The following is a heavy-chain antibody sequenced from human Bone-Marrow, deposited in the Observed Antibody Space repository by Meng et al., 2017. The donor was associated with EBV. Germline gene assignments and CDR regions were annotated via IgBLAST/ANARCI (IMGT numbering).Heavy chain of an antibody. D-gene: IGHD3-16*01. J-gene: IGHJ4*02. V-gene: IGHV3-30-3*01. CDR2: LSNDGTDT. CDR3: ARDRTSTGWGSYAFSDY. CDR1: GFPFSSFA. Sequence: QVHLVESGXGVVQPGRXLRLSCVASGFPFSSFAMHWVRQVPGKGLDWVAVLSNDGTDTYYGDSVKGRFTISRDNSKNTLYLQMNSLRAEDTAVYYCARDRTSTGWGSYAFSDYWGQGTLVTVSS.